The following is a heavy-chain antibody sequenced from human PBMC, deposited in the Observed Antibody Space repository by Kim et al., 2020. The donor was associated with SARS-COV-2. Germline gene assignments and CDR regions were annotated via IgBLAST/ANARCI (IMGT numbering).Heavy chain of an antibody. J-gene: IGHJ1*01. Sequence: SETLSLTCTVSGGSISSSSYYWGWIRQPPGKGLEWIGSIYYSGSTYYNPSLKSRVTISVDTSKNQFSLKLSSVTAADTAVYYCAGHFRAAGTYFQHWGQGTLVTVSS. CDR3: AGHFRAAGTYFQH. CDR2: IYYSGST. D-gene: IGHD6-19*01. V-gene: IGHV4-39*01. CDR1: GGSISSSSYY.